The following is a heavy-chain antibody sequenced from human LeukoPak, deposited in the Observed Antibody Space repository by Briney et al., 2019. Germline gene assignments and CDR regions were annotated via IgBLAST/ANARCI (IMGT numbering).Heavy chain of an antibody. CDR3: ARGRRYNHSYYYYYMDV. V-gene: IGHV1-69*05. CDR2: IIPIFGTA. Sequence: SVKVSCKASGGTFSSYAISWVRQAPGQGLEWMGGIIPIFGTANYAQKFQGRVTITTDESTSTAYMELSSLRSEDTAVYYCARGRRYNHSYYYYYMDVWGKGTTVTVSS. CDR1: GGTFSSYA. D-gene: IGHD1-1*01. J-gene: IGHJ6*03.